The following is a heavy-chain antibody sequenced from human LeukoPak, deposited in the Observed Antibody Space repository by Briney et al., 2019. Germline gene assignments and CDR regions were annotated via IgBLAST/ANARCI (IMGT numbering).Heavy chain of an antibody. CDR2: IYYSGST. V-gene: IGHV4-30-4*01. J-gene: IGHJ4*02. D-gene: IGHD5-12*01. Sequence: PSQTLSLTCTVSGGSISSGDYYWSWLCQPPGKGLEWIGYIYYSGSTYYNPSLKSRVTISVDTSKNQFSLKLSSVAAADTAVYYCARVVLGYSGYDSIDYWGQGTLVTVSS. CDR3: ARVVLGYSGYDSIDY. CDR1: GGSISSGDYY.